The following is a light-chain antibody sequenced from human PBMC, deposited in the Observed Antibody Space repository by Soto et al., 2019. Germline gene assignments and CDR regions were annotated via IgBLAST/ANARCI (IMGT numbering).Light chain of an antibody. Sequence: EIVLTQSPGTLSLSPGERATLSCRASQSVSSSYLAWYQQKPGQAPRLLIYGASSRATGIPDRFSGSGSGTAFTLTISRLAPDDFAVYYCQQYGSSTYTFGQGTKLEIK. J-gene: IGKJ2*01. CDR2: GAS. CDR1: QSVSSSY. V-gene: IGKV3-20*01. CDR3: QQYGSSTYT.